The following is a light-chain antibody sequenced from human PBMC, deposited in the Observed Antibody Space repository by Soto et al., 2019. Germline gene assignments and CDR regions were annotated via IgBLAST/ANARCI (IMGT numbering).Light chain of an antibody. CDR2: EVS. CDR3: SSYAGSKNSC. V-gene: IGLV2-8*01. CDR1: SSDVGGYNF. J-gene: IGLJ2*01. Sequence: QSALTQPPSAAGSPGQSVTISCTGTSSDVGGYNFVSWYQQHPGKAPKLMIYEVSKRPSGVPDRFSGSKSGNTASLTVSGFQAGVEADYHCSSYAGSKNSCFGGGTKRTVL.